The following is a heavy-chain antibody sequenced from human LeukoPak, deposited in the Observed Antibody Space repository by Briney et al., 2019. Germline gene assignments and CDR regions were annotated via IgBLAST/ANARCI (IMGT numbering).Heavy chain of an antibody. CDR3: ARDRKLYYYDTKGAFDI. D-gene: IGHD3-22*01. Sequence: GGTLRLSCAASGFTFSSYGMSWVRQAPGKGLEWVSTISGVGGRTYYADSVKGRFTISRDNSKNTLYLQMNSLRAEDTAVYYCARDRKLYYYDTKGAFDIWGQGTMVTVSS. CDR2: ISGVGGRT. J-gene: IGHJ3*02. CDR1: GFTFSSYG. V-gene: IGHV3-23*01.